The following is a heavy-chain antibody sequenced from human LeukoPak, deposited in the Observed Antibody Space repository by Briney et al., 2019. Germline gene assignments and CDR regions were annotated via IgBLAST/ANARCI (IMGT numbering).Heavy chain of an antibody. CDR1: GYTFTSYY. J-gene: IGHJ6*02. CDR2: INPSGGST. CDR3: ARDIAVAGLPLLYGMDV. D-gene: IGHD6-19*01. Sequence: ASVKVSCKASGYTFTSYYMHWVRQAPGQGLEWMGRINPSGGSTSYAQKFQGRVTMTRDTSTSTVYMELSSLRSEDTAVYYCARDIAVAGLPLLYGMDVWGQGTTVTVSS. V-gene: IGHV1-46*01.